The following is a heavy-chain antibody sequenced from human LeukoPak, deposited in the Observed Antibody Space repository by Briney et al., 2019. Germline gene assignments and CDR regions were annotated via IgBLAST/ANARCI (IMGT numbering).Heavy chain of an antibody. Sequence: GASVKVSCKASGYTFTSYYMHWVRQAPGQGLEWMGIINPSGGSTSYAQKFQGRVTMTRDTSISTAYLELSSLRSDDTAVYYCATQRERGPPVRVEFDYWGQGTLVTVSS. CDR3: ATQRERGPPVRVEFDY. V-gene: IGHV1-46*01. D-gene: IGHD3-22*01. CDR2: INPSGGST. J-gene: IGHJ4*02. CDR1: GYTFTSYY.